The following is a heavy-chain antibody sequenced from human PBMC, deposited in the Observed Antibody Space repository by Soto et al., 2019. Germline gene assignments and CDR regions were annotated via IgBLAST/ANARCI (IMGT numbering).Heavy chain of an antibody. Sequence: QVQLQESGPGLVKPSETLSLTCTVSGGSISSYYWSWIRQPPGKGLEWIGYIYYSGSTNYNASLKSLVTISVDTSKNQFSLKLSSVTAADTAVYYCARRYGGNFDYWGQGTLVTVSS. V-gene: IGHV4-59*01. CDR3: ARRYGGNFDY. CDR1: GGSISSYY. D-gene: IGHD1-26*01. CDR2: IYYSGST. J-gene: IGHJ4*02.